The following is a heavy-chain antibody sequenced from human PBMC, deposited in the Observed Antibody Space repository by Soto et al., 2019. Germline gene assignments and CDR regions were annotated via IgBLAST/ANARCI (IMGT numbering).Heavy chain of an antibody. D-gene: IGHD3-16*01. CDR1: GFTFSSYA. J-gene: IGHJ6*02. Sequence: GGSLRLSCTASGFTFSSYAMSWVRQAPGKELEWVSVISGSDDSTYYAYSVKGRFTISRDTSKNPLYLQMNSLRAEDTALYYYANERSYGTDVWGQGTMVTVSS. V-gene: IGHV3-23*01. CDR2: ISGSDDST. CDR3: ANERSYGTDV.